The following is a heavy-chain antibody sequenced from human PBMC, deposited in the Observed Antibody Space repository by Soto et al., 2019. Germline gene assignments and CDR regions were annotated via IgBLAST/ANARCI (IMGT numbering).Heavy chain of an antibody. CDR3: ARDLYGEQYYYGMDV. CDR2: IIPILGIA. V-gene: IGHV1-69*02. J-gene: IGHJ6*02. D-gene: IGHD2-8*01. CDR1: GGTFSSYT. Sequence: QVQLVQSGAEVKKPGSSVKVSCKASGGTFSSYTISWVRQAPGQGLEWMGRIIPILGIANYAQKFQGRVTITADKSTSTAYMELSSLRSEDTAVYYCARDLYGEQYYYGMDVWGQGTTVTVSS.